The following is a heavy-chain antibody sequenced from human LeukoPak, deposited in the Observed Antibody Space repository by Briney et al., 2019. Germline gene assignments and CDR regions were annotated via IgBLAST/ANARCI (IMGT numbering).Heavy chain of an antibody. CDR3: ARDGTWISYYYDSSGKSPAFDI. Sequence: GGSLRLSCAASGFTFSSYSMNWVRQAPGKGLEGVAVISYDGSNKYYADSVKGRFTISRDNSKNTLYLQMNSLRAEDTAVYYCARDGTWISYYYDSSGKSPAFDIWGQGTMVTVSS. V-gene: IGHV3-30*03. D-gene: IGHD3-22*01. CDR2: ISYDGSNK. J-gene: IGHJ3*02. CDR1: GFTFSSYS.